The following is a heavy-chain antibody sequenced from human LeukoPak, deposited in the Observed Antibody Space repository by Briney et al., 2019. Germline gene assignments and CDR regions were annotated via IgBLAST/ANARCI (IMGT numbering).Heavy chain of an antibody. J-gene: IGHJ5*02. CDR2: INPSGGST. CDR1: GYTFTSYY. Sequence: ASVKVPCKASGYTFTSYYMHWVRQAPGQGLEWMGIINPSGGSTSYAQKFQGRVTMTRDTSTSTVYMELSSLRSEDTAVYYCARAVAYCGGDCYPLPFDPWGQGTLVTVSS. D-gene: IGHD2-21*02. CDR3: ARAVAYCGGDCYPLPFDP. V-gene: IGHV1-46*01.